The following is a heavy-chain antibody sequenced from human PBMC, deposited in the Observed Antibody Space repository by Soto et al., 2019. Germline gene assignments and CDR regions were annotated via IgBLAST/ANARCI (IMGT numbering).Heavy chain of an antibody. CDR3: ARAAYNWNDGAFDY. J-gene: IGHJ4*02. Sequence: LSLTCTVSGGSISSGAYYWSWIRQPPGKGLEWIGYIYYSGSTYYNPSLKSRVTISVDTSKNQFSLKLSSVTAADTAVYYCARAAYNWNDGAFDYWGQGTLVTVSS. V-gene: IGHV4-30-4*01. D-gene: IGHD1-20*01. CDR1: GGSISSGAYY. CDR2: IYYSGST.